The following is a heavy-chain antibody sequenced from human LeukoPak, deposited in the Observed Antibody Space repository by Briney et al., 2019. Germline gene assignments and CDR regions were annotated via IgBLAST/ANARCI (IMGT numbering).Heavy chain of an antibody. D-gene: IGHD2-21*01. CDR2: INSDGSST. J-gene: IGHJ4*02. CDR1: GFTFSSYW. CDR3: ARDQRVVMAGTWTFDY. V-gene: IGHV3-74*01. Sequence: PRGSLRLSCAASGFTFSSYWMHWVRQAPGKGLVWVSRINSDGSSTSYADSVKGRFTISRDNAKNTLYLQMNSLRAEDTAVYYCARDQRVVMAGTWTFDYWGQGTLVTVSS.